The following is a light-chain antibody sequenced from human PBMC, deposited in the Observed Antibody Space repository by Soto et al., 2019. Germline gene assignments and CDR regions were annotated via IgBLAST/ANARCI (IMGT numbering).Light chain of an antibody. V-gene: IGKV3-15*01. J-gene: IGKJ5*01. Sequence: EIVMTQSPATLSVPPGERATLSCRASQRVSNNLAWYQQRPGRSPRLLIYATSTRATGIPARFSGSGSGTEFTLTISSLQSEDFAVYYCQQYDNWPPPFGQGTRLEIK. CDR3: QQYDNWPPP. CDR2: ATS. CDR1: QRVSNN.